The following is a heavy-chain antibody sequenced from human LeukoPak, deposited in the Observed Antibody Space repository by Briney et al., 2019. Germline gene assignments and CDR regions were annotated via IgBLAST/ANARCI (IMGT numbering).Heavy chain of an antibody. Sequence: PGGSLRLSCAASGFTFDDYGMSWVHQAPGKGLEWVSGINWNGGSTGYADSVKGRFTISRDNAKNSLYLQMNSLRAEDTALYYCARGLTLPSYYDSSGYYYFDYWGQGTLVTVSS. CDR3: ARGLTLPSYYDSSGYYYFDY. D-gene: IGHD3-22*01. J-gene: IGHJ4*02. CDR2: INWNGGST. V-gene: IGHV3-20*04. CDR1: GFTFDDYG.